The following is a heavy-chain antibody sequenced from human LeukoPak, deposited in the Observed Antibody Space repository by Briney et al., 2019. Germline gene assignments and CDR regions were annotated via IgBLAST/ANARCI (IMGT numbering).Heavy chain of an antibody. CDR1: GFTVSNNY. CDR2: IYSAGGT. Sequence: PGGSLRLSCAAAGFTVSNNYMSWVRRAAGKGLEGVALIYSAGGTYYADSVKGRFTISRDNSKNTLHLKMNSLRAEDTAVYYCVRNSGELGAWGQGTLVTVSS. D-gene: IGHD2-21*01. J-gene: IGHJ5*02. V-gene: IGHV3-53*01. CDR3: VRNSGELGA.